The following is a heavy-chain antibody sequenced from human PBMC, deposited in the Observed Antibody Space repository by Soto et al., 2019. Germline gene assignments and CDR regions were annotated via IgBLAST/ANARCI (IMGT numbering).Heavy chain of an antibody. J-gene: IGHJ5*02. V-gene: IGHV1-69*01. Sequence: QVQLVQSGAEVKKPGSSVKVSCKASGGTLSRYAINWVRQAPGQGLEWMGGIIPLYGTPNYAQKFQGRVTITADESTSTAYMELCSLRSEDTAVYYCARDIAVAKLTSWFDPWGQGTLVTVSS. CDR3: ARDIAVAKLTSWFDP. D-gene: IGHD6-19*01. CDR1: GGTLSRYA. CDR2: IIPLYGTP.